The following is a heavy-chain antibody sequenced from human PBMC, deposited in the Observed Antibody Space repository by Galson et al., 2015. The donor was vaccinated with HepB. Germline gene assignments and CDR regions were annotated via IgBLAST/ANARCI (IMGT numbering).Heavy chain of an antibody. Sequence: SVKVSCKASGYTSTSYAMHWVRQAPGQRLEWMGWINAGNGNTKYSQKFQGRVTITRDTSASTAYMELSSLRSEDTAVYYCARGELDSSGYYLFYYWGQGTLVTVSS. J-gene: IGHJ4*02. D-gene: IGHD3-22*01. CDR1: GYTSTSYA. CDR2: INAGNGNT. V-gene: IGHV1-3*01. CDR3: ARGELDSSGYYLFYY.